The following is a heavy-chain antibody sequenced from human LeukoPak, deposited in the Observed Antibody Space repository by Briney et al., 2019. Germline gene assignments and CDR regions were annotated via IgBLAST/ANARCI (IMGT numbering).Heavy chain of an antibody. CDR1: GFTFNSYV. Sequence: GSLRLSCAASGFTFNSYVKSWVRQAPGKGLEWIGYIYYSGTTSYNPSLKTRVTISIDTSKNQFYLKMSSVTAADTAVYYCARVLRPIASQYYFDYWGQGTLVTVSS. V-gene: IGHV4-59*01. J-gene: IGHJ4*02. D-gene: IGHD2-21*01. CDR3: ARVLRPIASQYYFDY. CDR2: IYYSGTT.